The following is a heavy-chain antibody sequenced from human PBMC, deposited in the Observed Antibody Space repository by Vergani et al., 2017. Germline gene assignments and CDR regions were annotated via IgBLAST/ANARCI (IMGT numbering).Heavy chain of an antibody. D-gene: IGHD1-7*01. J-gene: IGHJ6*03. Sequence: QMQLVQSGPEVKKPGTSVKVSCKTSGFTFTSSAMQWVRQARGQRLEWIGWIVVGSGNTNYAQKFQERVTITRDMSTSTAYMELSSLRSEDTAVYYCAAAGNWNYVGYYYYMDVWGKGTTVTVSS. CDR3: AAAGNWNYVGYYYYMDV. CDR1: GFTFTSSA. V-gene: IGHV1-58*02. CDR2: IVVGSGNT.